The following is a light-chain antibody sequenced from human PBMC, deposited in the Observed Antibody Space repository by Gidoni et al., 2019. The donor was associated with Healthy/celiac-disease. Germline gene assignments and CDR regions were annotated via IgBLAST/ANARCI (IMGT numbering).Light chain of an antibody. V-gene: IGLV1-44*01. CDR3: AAWDDSLNAL. CDR1: SSNIGSNT. J-gene: IGLJ1*01. Sequence: QSVLTQPPSASGTPGQRVPISCSGSSSNIGSNTVNWYQHLPGTDPKLLISSNNQRPSGVPDRFSGSKYGTSDSMAISGLQSEDEADYYCAAWDDSLNALFGTGTKVTVL. CDR2: SNN.